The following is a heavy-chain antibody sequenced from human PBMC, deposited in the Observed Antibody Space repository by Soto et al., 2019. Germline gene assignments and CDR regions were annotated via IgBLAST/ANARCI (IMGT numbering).Heavy chain of an antibody. D-gene: IGHD2-2*01. CDR2: IIPIFGTA. J-gene: IGHJ3*02. CDR3: ARDRDIVVVPDAFDI. Sequence: ASLTVSATDSGGTFSSSAIRWVRQAPGQALEWMGGIIPIFGTANYAQKFQGRVTITADKSTSTAYMELSSLRSEDTAVYYCARDRDIVVVPDAFDIWGQGTMVTVSS. V-gene: IGHV1-69*06. CDR1: GGTFSSSA.